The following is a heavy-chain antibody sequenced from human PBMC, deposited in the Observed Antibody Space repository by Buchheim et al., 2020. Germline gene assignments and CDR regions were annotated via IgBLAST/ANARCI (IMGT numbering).Heavy chain of an antibody. CDR1: GFTFNTYG. D-gene: IGHD3-22*01. J-gene: IGHJ6*02. CDR2: ISSDGSNK. Sequence: QVQLLQSGGGVVQPGRSLRLSCAASGFTFNTYGMHWVRQAPGKGLEWVAVISSDGSNKKLAGSGRGRFTISRDNSKNTLYLQMSSLGAEDTAVYYCAKDKASGRGNYDSILFNGMDVWGQGTTGTVSS. CDR3: AKDKASGRGNYDSILFNGMDV. V-gene: IGHV3-30*18.